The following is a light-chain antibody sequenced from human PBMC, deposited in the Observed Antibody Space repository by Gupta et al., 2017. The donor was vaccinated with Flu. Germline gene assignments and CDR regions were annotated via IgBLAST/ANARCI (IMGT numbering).Light chain of an antibody. CDR1: QTISTY. CDR2: AAS. CDR3: QESHTTPLT. J-gene: IGKJ4*02. Sequence: DIQMTQSASSLSASVGDRVTITCRASQTISTYLNWYQVKPGKAPKLLIYAASSLRRGVPSRFSDSGSGSDFTLTINTLQAEDFADYYCQESHTTPLTFGGGTKVEIK. V-gene: IGKV1-39*01.